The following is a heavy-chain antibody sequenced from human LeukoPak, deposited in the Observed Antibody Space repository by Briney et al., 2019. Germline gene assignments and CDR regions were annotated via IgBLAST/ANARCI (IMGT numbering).Heavy chain of an antibody. D-gene: IGHD2-2*02. CDR2: IYYSGST. CDR1: GGSISSGGYY. J-gene: IGHJ6*02. V-gene: IGHV4-31*03. CDR3: ARDQVGCSSTSCYNERYYYYYGMDV. Sequence: SETLSLTCTVSGGSISSGGYYWSWIRQHPGKGLEWIGYIYYSGSTYYNPSLKSRVTISVDTSKNQFSLKLSSVTAADTAVYYCARDQVGCSSTSCYNERYYYYYGMDVWGQGTTVTVSS.